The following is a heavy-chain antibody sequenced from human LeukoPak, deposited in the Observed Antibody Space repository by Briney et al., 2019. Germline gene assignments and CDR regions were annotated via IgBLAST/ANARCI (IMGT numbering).Heavy chain of an antibody. D-gene: IGHD6-19*01. CDR2: TYYSGST. J-gene: IGHJ4*02. CDR3: ARQLRGEAVAGHLQPFDY. Sequence: SETLSLTCTVSGGSISTYYWSWIRQPPGKGLEWIGYTYYSGSTNYNPSLKSRVTISVDTSKNQFSLKLSSVTAADTAVYFCARQLRGEAVAGHLQPFDYWGQGTLVTVSS. V-gene: IGHV4-59*08. CDR1: GGSISTYY.